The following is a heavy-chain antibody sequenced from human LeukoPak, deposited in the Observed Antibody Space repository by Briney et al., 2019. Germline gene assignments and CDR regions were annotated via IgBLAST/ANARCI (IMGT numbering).Heavy chain of an antibody. V-gene: IGHV3-73*01. CDR1: GFTFSGSA. Sequence: GGSLKLSCAASGFTFSGSAMHWVRQASGKGLEWVGRIRSKANSYATAYAASVKGRFTISRDDSKNTAYLQLNSLETEDTAVYYCTRFGSDDGEYAYWGQGTLVTVSS. CDR3: TRFGSDDGEYAY. J-gene: IGHJ4*02. CDR2: IRSKANSYAT. D-gene: IGHD4-17*01.